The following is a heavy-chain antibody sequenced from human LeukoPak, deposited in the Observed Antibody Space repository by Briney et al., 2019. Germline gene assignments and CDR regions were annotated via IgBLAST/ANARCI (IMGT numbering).Heavy chain of an antibody. CDR3: AKDTPTGDTTY. Sequence: PGGSLRLSCAASGFTFSSYGMHWVRQAPGKGLEWVAVIWYDGSNKYYADSVKGRFTISRDNSKNTLYLQMNSLRAEDTAVYYCAKDTPTGDTTYWGQGTLVTVSS. CDR2: IWYDGSNK. J-gene: IGHJ4*02. V-gene: IGHV3-33*06. CDR1: GFTFSSYG. D-gene: IGHD1-1*01.